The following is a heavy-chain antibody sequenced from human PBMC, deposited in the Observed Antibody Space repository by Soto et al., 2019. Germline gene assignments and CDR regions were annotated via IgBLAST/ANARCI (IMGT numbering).Heavy chain of an antibody. V-gene: IGHV1-2*04. Sequence: WASVKVSCKASGYSFTDYHIQWLRQAPGQGLEWLGRINPKSGVTSTAQKFQGWVTMTTDTSISTASMELTRLTSDDTPIYYCARGDSTDCSNGVCSFFFNHDMDVWGQGTTVTVSS. CDR3: ARGDSTDCSNGVCSFFFNHDMDV. CDR1: GYSFTDYH. J-gene: IGHJ6*02. CDR2: INPKSGVT. D-gene: IGHD2-8*01.